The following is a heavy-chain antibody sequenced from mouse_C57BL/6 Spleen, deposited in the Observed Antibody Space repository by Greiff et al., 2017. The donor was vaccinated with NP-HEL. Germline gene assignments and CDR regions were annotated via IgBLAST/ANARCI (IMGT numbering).Heavy chain of an antibody. D-gene: IGHD3-2*02. CDR1: GYTFTSYW. Sequence: QVQLQQSGAELVMPGASVKLSCKASGYTFTSYWMHWVKQRPGQGLEWIGEIDPSDSYTNYNQKFKGKSTLTVDKSSSTAYMQLSSLTSEDSAVYYCARERDSSGYGAMDYWGQGTSVTVSS. CDR3: ARERDSSGYGAMDY. V-gene: IGHV1-69*01. CDR2: IDPSDSYT. J-gene: IGHJ4*01.